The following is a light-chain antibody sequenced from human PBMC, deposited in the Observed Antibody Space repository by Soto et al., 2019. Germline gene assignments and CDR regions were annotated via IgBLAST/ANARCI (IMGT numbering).Light chain of an antibody. J-gene: IGKJ1*01. CDR3: QQYNSYPT. Sequence: DIQMTQSPSTLSAYVGDRDTITCRASQSISSWLAWYQQKPGKAPKLLIYKASSLESGVPSRFSGSGSGTEFTLTISSLQPDDFATYYCQQYNSYPTFGQGTKVDI. CDR1: QSISSW. V-gene: IGKV1-5*03. CDR2: KAS.